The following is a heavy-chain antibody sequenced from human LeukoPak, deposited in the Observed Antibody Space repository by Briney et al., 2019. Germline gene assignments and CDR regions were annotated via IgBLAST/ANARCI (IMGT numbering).Heavy chain of an antibody. J-gene: IGHJ5*02. Sequence: PSETLSLACSVSGRSLNSGYYWGWIRQPPGKGLEWIGSIYHTGSSYYNPSLKRRVTISVDTSKNQFSMKLSSVTAADTAVYYCARGALTGYYQTNWFDPWGQGTLVTVSS. V-gene: IGHV4-38-2*02. CDR1: GRSLNSGYY. D-gene: IGHD3-9*01. CDR3: ARGALTGYYQTNWFDP. CDR2: IYHTGSS.